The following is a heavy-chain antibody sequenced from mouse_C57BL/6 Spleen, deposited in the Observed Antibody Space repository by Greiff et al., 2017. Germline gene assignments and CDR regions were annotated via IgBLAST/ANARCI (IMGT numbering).Heavy chain of an antibody. Sequence: VQLQQSGAELVKPGASVKLSCTASGFNIKDYYMHWVKQRTEQGLEWIGRIDPEDGETKYTPKFQGKATITADTSSNTAYLQLSSLTSEDEAVYYYSRTNGDVDYYAMDYWGQGTSVTVSS. D-gene: IGHD4-1*01. CDR2: IDPEDGET. J-gene: IGHJ4*01. CDR3: SRTNGDVDYYAMDY. CDR1: GFNIKDYY. V-gene: IGHV14-2*01.